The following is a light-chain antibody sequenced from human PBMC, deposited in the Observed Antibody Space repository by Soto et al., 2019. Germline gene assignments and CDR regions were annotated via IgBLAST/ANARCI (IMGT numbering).Light chain of an antibody. CDR1: QSVSSSY. Sequence: EIVLTQSPGTLSLSPGERATRSCRASQSVSSSYLAWYQQKPGQAPRLLIYGASSRATGIPDRFSGSGSGTDFTLTISSLEPEDFGVYYCQQRSNWPPVTFGGGTKVDIK. CDR3: QQRSNWPPVT. CDR2: GAS. V-gene: IGKV3D-20*02. J-gene: IGKJ4*01.